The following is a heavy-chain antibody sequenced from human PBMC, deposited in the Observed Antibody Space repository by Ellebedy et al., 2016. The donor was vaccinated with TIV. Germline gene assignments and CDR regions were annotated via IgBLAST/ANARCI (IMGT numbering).Heavy chain of an antibody. CDR1: GFTLRSSW. V-gene: IGHV3-7*01. CDR2: IKHDGSEQ. Sequence: GESLKISCAASGFTLRSSWMTWVRQAPGKGLEWVANIKHDGSEQYYVDSVKGRFSVSRDTAKNSLYLQMSSLRAEDAAVYFCARLRGDFYFDSWGQGTLVTVSS. CDR3: ARLRGDFYFDS. D-gene: IGHD2-21*02. J-gene: IGHJ4*02.